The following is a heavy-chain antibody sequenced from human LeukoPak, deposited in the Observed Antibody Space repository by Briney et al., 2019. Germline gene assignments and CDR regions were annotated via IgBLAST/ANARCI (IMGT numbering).Heavy chain of an antibody. D-gene: IGHD5-12*01. CDR3: ARGDILPVPFDY. Sequence: SETLSLTCTVSGGSISTYYWSWIRQPPGKGLEWIGYIYYSGSTNYNPSLKSRVTISVDTSKNQFSLKLSSVTAADTAVYYCARGDILPVPFDYWGQGTLVTVFS. CDR1: GGSISTYY. V-gene: IGHV4-59*01. CDR2: IYYSGST. J-gene: IGHJ4*02.